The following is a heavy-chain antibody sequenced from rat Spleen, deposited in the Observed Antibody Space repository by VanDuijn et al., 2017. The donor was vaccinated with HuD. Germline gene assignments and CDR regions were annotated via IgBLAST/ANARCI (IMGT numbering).Heavy chain of an antibody. CDR2: ITNAGGST. J-gene: IGHJ2*01. V-gene: IGHV5-31*01. CDR1: GFTFNNYW. Sequence: EVQLVESGGGLVQPGRSLKLSCVASGFTFNNYWMTWIRQAPGKGLEWVASITNAGGSTYYSDSVKGRFTISRDNAKSTLYLQMNSLRSEDTATHYCTGPFDYWGQGVMVTVSS. CDR3: TGPFDY.